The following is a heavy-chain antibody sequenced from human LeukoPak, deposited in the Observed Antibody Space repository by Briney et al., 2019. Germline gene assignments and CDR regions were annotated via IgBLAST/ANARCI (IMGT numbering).Heavy chain of an antibody. Sequence: PGGSLRLSCAASGFTFSIHSMNWVRQAPGKGLGRVSSVSSRSSYIYYADSVKGRFTISRDNVNNTLYLHMNSLRAEDAALYYCARALYTTGRSYYFDSWGQGTLVTVSS. D-gene: IGHD2-2*02. CDR3: ARALYTTGRSYYFDS. V-gene: IGHV3-21*01. CDR1: GFTFSIHS. J-gene: IGHJ4*02. CDR2: VSSRSSYI.